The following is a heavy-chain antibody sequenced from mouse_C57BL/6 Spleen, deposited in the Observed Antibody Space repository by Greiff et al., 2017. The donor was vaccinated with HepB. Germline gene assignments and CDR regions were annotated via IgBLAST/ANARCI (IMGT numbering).Heavy chain of an antibody. CDR3: QIYYGNYGFFDY. V-gene: IGHV1-69*01. J-gene: IGHJ2*01. CDR2: IDPSDSYT. D-gene: IGHD2-1*01. CDR1: GYTFTSYW. Sequence: QVQLQQPGAELVMPGASVKLSCKASGYTFTSYWMHWVKQRPGQGLEWIGEIDPSDSYTNYNQKFKGKSTLTVDKSSSTAYMQLSSLTSEDSAVYYCQIYYGNYGFFDYGGKGTTLTVSS.